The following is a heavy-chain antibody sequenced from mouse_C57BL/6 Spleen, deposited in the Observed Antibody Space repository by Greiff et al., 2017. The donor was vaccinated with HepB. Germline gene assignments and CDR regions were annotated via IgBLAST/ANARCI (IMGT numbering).Heavy chain of an antibody. V-gene: IGHV1-64*01. CDR2: IHPNSGRT. CDR3: ARWAGYGLFDY. Sequence: VQLQQPGAELVKPGASVKLSCKASGYTFTSYWMHWVKQRPGQGLEWIGMIHPNSGRTNYNEKFKSKATLTVDKSSSTAYMQLSSLTSEDAAVYYCARWAGYGLFDYWGKGTTLTVSS. CDR1: GYTFTSYW. J-gene: IGHJ2*01. D-gene: IGHD2-14*01.